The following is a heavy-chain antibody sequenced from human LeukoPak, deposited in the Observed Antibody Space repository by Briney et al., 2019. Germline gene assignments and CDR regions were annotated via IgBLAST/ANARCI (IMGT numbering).Heavy chain of an antibody. V-gene: IGHV4-61*01. CDR2: IYYSGST. J-gene: IGHJ4*02. Sequence: SETLSLTCTVSGGSVSSGSYYWSWIRQPPGKGLEWIGYIYYSGSTNYNPSLKSRVTISVDTSKNQFSLKLSSVTAADTAVYYCARGPVTTPLDYWGQGTLVTVSS. CDR3: ARGPVTTPLDY. D-gene: IGHD4-17*01. CDR1: GGSVSSGSYY.